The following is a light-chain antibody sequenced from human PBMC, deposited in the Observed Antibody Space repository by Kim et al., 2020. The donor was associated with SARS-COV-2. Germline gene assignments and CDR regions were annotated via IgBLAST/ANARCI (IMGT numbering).Light chain of an antibody. CDR3: QQYKSYPPT. J-gene: IGKJ5*01. CDR1: QDVNIY. Sequence: ASIGDRVTITCRASQDVNIYLAWFQQKPGKAPKSLNYAASSLQTGVPSKFSGSGSKTDFTLTIVNLQPEDFAIYYCQQYKSYPPTFDQGTRLEIK. V-gene: IGKV1-16*02. CDR2: AAS.